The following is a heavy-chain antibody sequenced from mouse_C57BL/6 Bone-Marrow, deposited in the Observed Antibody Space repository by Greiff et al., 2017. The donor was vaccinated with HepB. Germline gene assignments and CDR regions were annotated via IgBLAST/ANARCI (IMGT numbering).Heavy chain of an antibody. V-gene: IGHV7-3*01. Sequence: EVKLVESGGGLVQPGGSLSLSCAASGFTFTDYYMSWVRQPPGKALEWLGFIRNKANGYTTEYSASVKDRFTISSDNSQSILYLQMNALRAEDSATYYCARNYGSSSYFDVWGTGTTVTVSS. CDR1: GFTFTDYY. D-gene: IGHD1-1*01. CDR2: IRNKANGYTT. J-gene: IGHJ1*03. CDR3: ARNYGSSSYFDV.